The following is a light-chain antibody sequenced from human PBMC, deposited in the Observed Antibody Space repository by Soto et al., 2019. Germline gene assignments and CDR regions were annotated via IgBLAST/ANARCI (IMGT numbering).Light chain of an antibody. Sequence: QSVLTQPLSASASPGQRVTISCSGGSSNIGSNTVAWYQHLPGTAPPRLIFTAGQRPSGVPGRFSGSKSGTSASLAISGLQAEDEADYYCSSYAGSNNLHVLFGGGTKVTVL. CDR1: SSNIGSNT. CDR2: TAG. J-gene: IGLJ2*01. CDR3: SSYAGSNNLHVL. V-gene: IGLV1-44*01.